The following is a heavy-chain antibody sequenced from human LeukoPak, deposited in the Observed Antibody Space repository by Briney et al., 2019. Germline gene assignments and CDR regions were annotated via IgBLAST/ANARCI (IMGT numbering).Heavy chain of an antibody. D-gene: IGHD3-3*01. CDR1: GFTFSNYW. Sequence: GGSLRLSCAASGFTFSNYWMTWVRQAPGKGLEWVANIKQDGSEKYYVDSVKGRFTISRDNAKNSLYLQMNSLRAEDTAVYYCARDMDDFWSGYYPRYNWFDPWGQGTLVTVSS. CDR3: ARDMDDFWSGYYPRYNWFDP. J-gene: IGHJ5*02. CDR2: IKQDGSEK. V-gene: IGHV3-7*01.